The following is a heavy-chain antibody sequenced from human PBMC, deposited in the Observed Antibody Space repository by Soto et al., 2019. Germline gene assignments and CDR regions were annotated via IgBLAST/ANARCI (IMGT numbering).Heavy chain of an antibody. D-gene: IGHD2-2*01. CDR3: ARGQCSSTSCYPYYYYYYGMDV. Sequence: SETLSLTCTVSGGSISSGGHYWSWIRQHPGKGLEWIGYIYYSGSTYYNPSLKSRVTISVDTSKNQFSLKLSSVTAADTAVYYCARGQCSSTSCYPYYYYYYGMDVWGQGTTVTVSS. CDR1: GGSISSGGHY. CDR2: IYYSGST. V-gene: IGHV4-31*03. J-gene: IGHJ6*02.